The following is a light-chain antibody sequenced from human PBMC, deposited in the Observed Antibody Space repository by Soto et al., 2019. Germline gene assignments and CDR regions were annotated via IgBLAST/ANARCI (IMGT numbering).Light chain of an antibody. J-gene: IGLJ3*02. CDR1: NTDVGGYDY. Sequence: QSALTQPASVSGSPGQSVTISCTGTNTDVGGYDYVSWYQQYPGKAPKLMLYEVTKRPSGVSNRFSGSKFGNAASLTISGLQAEDEADYYCSSHASSNTVVFGGGTKLTVL. V-gene: IGLV2-14*01. CDR2: EVT. CDR3: SSHASSNTVV.